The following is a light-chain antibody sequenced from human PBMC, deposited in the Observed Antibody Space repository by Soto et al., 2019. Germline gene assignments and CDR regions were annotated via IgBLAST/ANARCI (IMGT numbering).Light chain of an antibody. J-gene: IGKJ4*01. V-gene: IGKV1-39*01. CDR3: QESYRTPLT. CDR1: QSVSSH. Sequence: DIQMTQSPSSLSASVGDRVIITCRASQSVSSHLNWYQQKPGKAPKLLIYAASSLQSGVPSRFSGSGSGTDFILTINSLHPEDFATYYCQESYRTPLTFGGGTKVEI. CDR2: AAS.